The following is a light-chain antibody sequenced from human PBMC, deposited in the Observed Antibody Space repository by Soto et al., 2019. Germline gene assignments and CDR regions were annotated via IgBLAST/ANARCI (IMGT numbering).Light chain of an antibody. J-gene: IGKJ2*03. CDR2: KAS. V-gene: IGKV1-5*03. Sequence: DIQMTQSPSTLSASVGGRVTITCRASQNINNGLAWYQQKPGRAPNLLIYKASILESGVPSRFSGSGSETEFTLTISSLQPDDFATYFCLSYDSYSYSFGQGTELEIK. CDR1: QNINNG. CDR3: LSYDSYSYS.